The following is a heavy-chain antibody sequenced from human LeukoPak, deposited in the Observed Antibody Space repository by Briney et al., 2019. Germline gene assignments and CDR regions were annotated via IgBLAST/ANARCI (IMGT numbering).Heavy chain of an antibody. CDR3: ARDRWELPYYFDY. J-gene: IGHJ4*02. CDR1: GYRFTGYY. CDR2: LNSSGGST. Sequence: ASVKVSCKASGYRFTGYYIHWVRQAPGQGLEWMGILNSSGGSTTYAQKFQGRITMTRDASTSTVYMELRSLRSEDTAVYYCARDRWELPYYFDYWGQGTLVTVSS. V-gene: IGHV1-46*01. D-gene: IGHD1-26*01.